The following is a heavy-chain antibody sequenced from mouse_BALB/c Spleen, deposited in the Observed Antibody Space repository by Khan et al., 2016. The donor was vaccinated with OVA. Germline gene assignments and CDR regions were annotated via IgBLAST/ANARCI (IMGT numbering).Heavy chain of an antibody. CDR2: ISYSGNT. J-gene: IGHJ2*01. CDR3: ARVYGGDLGY. D-gene: IGHD1-1*01. CDR1: GYSITSDYA. Sequence: LQQSGPGLVKPSQSLSLTCTVTGYSITSDYAWNWIRQFPGNKLEWMGFISYSGNTNYNPSLKSRISITRDTSKNQFFLQLNSVTTEDTATYYCARVYGGDLGYWGQGTTLTVSS. V-gene: IGHV3-2*02.